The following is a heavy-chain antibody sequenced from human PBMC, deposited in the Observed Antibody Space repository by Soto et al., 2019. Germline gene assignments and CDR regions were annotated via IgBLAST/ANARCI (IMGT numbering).Heavy chain of an antibody. CDR2: ISFDGTNK. Sequence: PGGSLRLSCAVSGFTFSSYAMHWVRQTPGKGLEWVAVISFDGTNKYYADSVKGRFTISRDNPKNTLHLQMNSLRAEDAAVYYCAREYCSSTSCYVTYYYYYGMDVWGQGTTVTVSS. D-gene: IGHD2-2*01. CDR1: GFTFSSYA. V-gene: IGHV3-30-3*01. J-gene: IGHJ6*02. CDR3: AREYCSSTSCYVTYYYYYGMDV.